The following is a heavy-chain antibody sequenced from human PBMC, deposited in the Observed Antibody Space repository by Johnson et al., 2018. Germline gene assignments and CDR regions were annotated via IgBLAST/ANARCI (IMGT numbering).Heavy chain of an antibody. Sequence: VQLVESGGGLVQPGGSXRLSCAASGFTFSSYNMNWVRQAPGKGLEWVSYISSSSGTIYYAASVKGLFTISRETAKNSLYLQMKSLRAEDKAVYYCARGGLLWFGELLFGAFDIWGQGTMVTVSS. CDR2: ISSSSGTI. J-gene: IGHJ3*02. CDR1: GFTFSSYN. CDR3: ARGGLLWFGELLFGAFDI. D-gene: IGHD3-10*01. V-gene: IGHV3-48*01.